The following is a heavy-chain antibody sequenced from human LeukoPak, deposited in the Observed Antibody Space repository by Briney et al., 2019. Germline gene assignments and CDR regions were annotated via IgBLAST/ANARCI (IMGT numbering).Heavy chain of an antibody. D-gene: IGHD4-17*01. Sequence: ASVKVSCKASGYTFTSYDINWVRQATGQGLEWMGWMNPNSGNTGYAQKFQGRVTMTRNTSISTPYMELSSLRSEDTAVYYCATAPRIYGDYVFDYWGQGTLVTVSS. CDR3: ATAPRIYGDYVFDY. J-gene: IGHJ4*02. CDR1: GYTFTSYD. V-gene: IGHV1-8*01. CDR2: MNPNSGNT.